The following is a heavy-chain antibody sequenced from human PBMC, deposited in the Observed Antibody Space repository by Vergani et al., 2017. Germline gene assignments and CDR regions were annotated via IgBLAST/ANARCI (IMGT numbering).Heavy chain of an antibody. V-gene: IGHV4-59*01. J-gene: IGHJ4*02. D-gene: IGHD5-12*01. CDR2: IYYSGST. CDR3: ARTRRRSGYDSDFDY. CDR1: GGSINTFY. Sequence: QVQLQESGPGLVKPSETLSLTCTVSGGSINTFYWSWIRPPPGKGLDWIGYIYYSGSTNYNPSLKSRVTMSVDTSKNQFSLTLSSVTAADTAVYYCARTRRRSGYDSDFDYWGQGTLVTVSS.